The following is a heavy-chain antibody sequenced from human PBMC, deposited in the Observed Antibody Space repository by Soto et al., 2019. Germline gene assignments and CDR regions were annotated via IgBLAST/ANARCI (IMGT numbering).Heavy chain of an antibody. CDR1: GVTFSSSA. Sequence: PGGSLTLACAASGVTFSSSAMSWVLQAPGKGLEWVSAISGSGGSTYYADSVKGRFTISRDNSKNTLYLQMNSLRAEDTAVYYCARDEVGAVYYSFYGMDVWRQGTTVTVSS. J-gene: IGHJ6*01. D-gene: IGHD1-26*01. V-gene: IGHV3-23*01. CDR2: ISGSGGST. CDR3: ARDEVGAVYYSFYGMDV.